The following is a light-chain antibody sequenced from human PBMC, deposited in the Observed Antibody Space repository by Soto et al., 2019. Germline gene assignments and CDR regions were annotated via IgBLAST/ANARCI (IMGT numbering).Light chain of an antibody. V-gene: IGKV3-20*01. CDR2: GVS. CDR1: QSVSSSY. CDR3: QKYNSAPLWA. J-gene: IGKJ1*01. Sequence: EIVLTQSAGAGSLSAGGRATVSCGAIQSVSSSYLAWYQQKPGQAPRLLFFGVSNRAAGVPDRFGGSGSGTDFTLTISSLQPEDVATYYCQKYNSAPLWAFGQGTKV.